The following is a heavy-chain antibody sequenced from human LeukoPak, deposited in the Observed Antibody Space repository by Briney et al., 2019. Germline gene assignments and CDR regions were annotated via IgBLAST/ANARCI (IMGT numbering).Heavy chain of an antibody. CDR2: ISAYNGNT. CDR3: ARAFWGSHSGVHYYYYMDV. CDR1: GYTFTSYG. J-gene: IGHJ6*03. V-gene: IGHV1-18*01. Sequence: ASVKVSCKASGYTFTSYGISWVRQAPGQGLEWMGWISAYNGNTNYAQKLQGRVTMTTDTSTSTAYMELRSLRSDDTAVYHCARAFWGSHSGVHYYYYMDVWGKGTTVTVSS. D-gene: IGHD3-16*01.